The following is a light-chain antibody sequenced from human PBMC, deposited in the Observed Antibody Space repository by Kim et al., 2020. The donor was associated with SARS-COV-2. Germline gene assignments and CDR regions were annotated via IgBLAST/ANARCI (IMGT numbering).Light chain of an antibody. CDR1: KLGDKT. Sequence: VSHRHTATISYSESKLGDKTACCYQQKPGPSPVVVIYQDTRRSSVIPERFAGSNAGNTATLTIRGTQALDEADYYCQAWDSSTVVFGGGTQLTVL. V-gene: IGLV3-1*01. CDR2: QDT. CDR3: QAWDSSTVV. J-gene: IGLJ2*01.